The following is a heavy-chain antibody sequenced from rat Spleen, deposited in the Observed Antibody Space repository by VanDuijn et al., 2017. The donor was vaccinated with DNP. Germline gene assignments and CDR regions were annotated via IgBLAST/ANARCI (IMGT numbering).Heavy chain of an antibody. CDR3: AIQLGVFDY. V-gene: IGHV3-3*01. Sequence: VQLQESGPGLVKPSQSLSLTCSVTDYSITSSYRWSWIRKFPGNKLEWMGYVTNEGSTHYNPSLKRRISITTDTSKNQFFLQVNSVDTEDTATYYCAIQLGVFDYWDRGVMVTVSS. J-gene: IGHJ2*01. CDR1: DYSITSSYR. CDR2: VTNEGST. D-gene: IGHD5-1*01.